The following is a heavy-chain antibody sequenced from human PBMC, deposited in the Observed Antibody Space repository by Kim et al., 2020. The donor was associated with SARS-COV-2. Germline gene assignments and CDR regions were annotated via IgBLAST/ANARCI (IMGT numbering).Heavy chain of an antibody. CDR1: GFTFSSYS. D-gene: IGHD2-21*02. CDR2: ISSSSSYI. CDR3: ARELAYCGGDCYSPIYYYGMDV. J-gene: IGHJ6*02. Sequence: GGSLRLSCAASGFTFSSYSMNWVRQAPGKGLEWVSSISSSSSYIYYADSVKGRFTISRDNAKNSLYLQMNSLRAEDTAVYYCARELAYCGGDCYSPIYYYGMDVWGQGTTVTVSS. V-gene: IGHV3-21*01.